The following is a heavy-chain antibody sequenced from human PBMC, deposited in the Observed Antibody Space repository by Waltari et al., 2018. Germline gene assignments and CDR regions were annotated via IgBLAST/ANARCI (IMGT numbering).Heavy chain of an antibody. CDR1: GGSISSGSYY. V-gene: IGHV4-61*02. Sequence: QVQLQESGPGLVKPSQTLSLTCTVSGGSISSGSYYWNWIRQPAGKGLEWIGRIYTSGSTNYNPSLKSRVTISVDTSKNQFSLKLSSVTAADTAVYYCARTTVVTNAPPHFDYWGQGTLVTVSS. J-gene: IGHJ4*02. CDR2: IYTSGST. CDR3: ARTTVVTNAPPHFDY. D-gene: IGHD4-17*01.